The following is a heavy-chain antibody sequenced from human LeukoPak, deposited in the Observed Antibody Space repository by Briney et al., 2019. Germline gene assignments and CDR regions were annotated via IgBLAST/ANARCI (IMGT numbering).Heavy chain of an antibody. CDR2: ICSDGNR. Sequence: GGSLRLSCTASGFTFSGNAMGWVRQAPGKGLEWVSGICSDGNRLYADSVKGRFTISRDNSKNTLYLQMNSLRVEDTAVYYCAKDVIHWSFDHWGQGTPVTVSS. V-gene: IGHV3-23*03. CDR1: GFTFSGNA. J-gene: IGHJ4*02. D-gene: IGHD2-8*02. CDR3: AKDVIHWSFDH.